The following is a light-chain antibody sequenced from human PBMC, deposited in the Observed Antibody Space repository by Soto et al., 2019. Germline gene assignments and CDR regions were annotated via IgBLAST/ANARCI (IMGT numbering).Light chain of an antibody. Sequence: IQLTQSPSSLSASVGDRVTITCRASQGISSYLAWYQQKPGKAPKLLIYAASTLQSGVPSRFIGSGSGTDFTLTISSLQPEDFATYYCQQLNSYPPWTFGQGTKVEIK. CDR1: QGISSY. CDR2: AAS. CDR3: QQLNSYPPWT. J-gene: IGKJ1*01. V-gene: IGKV1-9*01.